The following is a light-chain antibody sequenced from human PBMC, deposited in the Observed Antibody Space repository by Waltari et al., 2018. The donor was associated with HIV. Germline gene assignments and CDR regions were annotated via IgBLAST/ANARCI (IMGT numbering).Light chain of an antibody. CDR2: IAF. V-gene: IGKV1-39*01. Sequence: DIQMTQSPSSLFASVGDRVNITCRASQTISYYLNWYQQKPGQAPKLLIYIAFNLQTGVPSRFSGSGFGTDFTLTISSLQPEDSATYYCQQTYSAPITFGQGTRLEI. J-gene: IGKJ5*01. CDR3: QQTYSAPIT. CDR1: QTISYY.